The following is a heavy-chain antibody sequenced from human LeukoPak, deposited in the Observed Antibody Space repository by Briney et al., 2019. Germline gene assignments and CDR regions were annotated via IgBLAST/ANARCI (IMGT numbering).Heavy chain of an antibody. D-gene: IGHD2-21*02. CDR1: GFTFNSYA. V-gene: IGHV3-30-3*02. CDR2: ISYAGSNK. Sequence: GRSLRLSCAASGFTFNSYAMHWVRQAAGKGLEWVAIISYAGSNKFYADSVKGRFAISRDNSKNTLYLQMDSLRAEDTAVYYCAKTKVGTGLDALDIWGQGTMVTVSS. CDR3: AKTKVGTGLDALDI. J-gene: IGHJ3*02.